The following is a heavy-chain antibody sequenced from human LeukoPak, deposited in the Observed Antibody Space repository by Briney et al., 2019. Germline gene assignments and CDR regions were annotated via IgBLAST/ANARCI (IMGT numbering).Heavy chain of an antibody. V-gene: IGHV4-61*02. CDR3: ARRKITMVRGVMGFDY. CDR1: GGSISSGSYY. J-gene: IGHJ4*02. D-gene: IGHD3-10*01. Sequence: SETLSLTCTVSGGSISSGSYYWSWIRQPAGKGLEWIGRIYSSGSTNYNPSLKSRVTISLDTSKNQFSLKLSSVTAADTAVYYCARRKITMVRGVMGFDYWGQGTLVTVSS. CDR2: IYSSGST.